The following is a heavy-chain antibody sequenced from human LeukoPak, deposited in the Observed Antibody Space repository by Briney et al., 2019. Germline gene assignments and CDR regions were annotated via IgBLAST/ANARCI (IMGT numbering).Heavy chain of an antibody. CDR1: GFTFSGSA. CDR3: TGNYYGSGSCADFDY. D-gene: IGHD3-10*01. V-gene: IGHV3-73*01. CDR2: IRSTANGYAT. J-gene: IGHJ4*02. Sequence: GGSLRVSCAASGFTFSGSALHWVRQASGKGLEWVGRIRSTANGYATAYAASVKGRFTISRDDSKNTAYLQMDSLKTEDTAVYYCTGNYYGSGSCADFDYWGQGTLVTVSS.